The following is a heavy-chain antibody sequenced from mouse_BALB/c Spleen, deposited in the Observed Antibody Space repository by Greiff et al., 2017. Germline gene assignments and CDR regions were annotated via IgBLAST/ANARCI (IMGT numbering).Heavy chain of an antibody. CDR3: ARAGEITTVEFAY. CDR1: GFTFSDYY. D-gene: IGHD1-1*01. V-gene: IGHV5-4*02. CDR2: ISDGGSYT. Sequence: EVKLVESGGGLVKPGGSLKLSCAASGFTFSDYYMYWVRQTPEKRLEWVATISDGGSYTYYPDSVKGRFTISRDNAKNNLYLQMSSLKSEDTAMYYCARAGEITTVEFAYWGQGTLVTVSA. J-gene: IGHJ3*01.